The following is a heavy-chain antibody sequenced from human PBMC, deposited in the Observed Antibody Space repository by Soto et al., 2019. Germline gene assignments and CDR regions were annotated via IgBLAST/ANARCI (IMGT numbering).Heavy chain of an antibody. V-gene: IGHV4-4*02. J-gene: IGHJ4*02. D-gene: IGHD2-15*01. CDR1: GTSVSGANW. CDR3: ARTGPYRSGNN. Sequence: QVQLQESGPGLVDPLGTLSLTCAVSGTSVSGANWWGWVRQPPGKGLEWIGEIHSSGNTDYNPSLKSRVPISRDMSKNEVSLKLTSVTAAAPAVYYCARTGPYRSGNNWGQGTLVTVSS. CDR2: IHSSGNT.